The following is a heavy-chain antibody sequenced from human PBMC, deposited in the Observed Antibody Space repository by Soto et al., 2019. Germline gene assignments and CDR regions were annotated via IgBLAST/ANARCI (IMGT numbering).Heavy chain of an antibody. J-gene: IGHJ5*02. CDR3: AKNQGVELVPLATVDWFDP. Sequence: PGGSLRLSCAAFGLTVSGKYYMAWVRQAPGKGLEWLSGLYDLDGTYYADSVKGRFITSGDSSKSTVYLELNNLSAEDTAVYHCAKNQGVELVPLATVDWFDPWGQGSVVTVSS. CDR1: GLTVSGKYY. V-gene: IGHV3-53*01. CDR2: LYDLDGT. D-gene: IGHD1-26*01.